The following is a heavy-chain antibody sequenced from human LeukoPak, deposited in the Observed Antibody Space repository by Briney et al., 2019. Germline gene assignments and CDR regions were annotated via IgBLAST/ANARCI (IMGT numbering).Heavy chain of an antibody. CDR3: ARDSRPEGQHLEGYY. V-gene: IGHV3-21*01. CDR1: GFTFSSYS. Sequence: GGSLRLSCAASGFTFSSYSMNWVRQAPGKGLEGVSSISSSSSYIYYADSVKGRFTISRDNAKNSLYLQMNSLRAEDTAVYYCARDSRPEGQHLEGYYWGQGTLVTVSS. CDR2: ISSSSSYI. J-gene: IGHJ4*02. D-gene: IGHD6-13*01.